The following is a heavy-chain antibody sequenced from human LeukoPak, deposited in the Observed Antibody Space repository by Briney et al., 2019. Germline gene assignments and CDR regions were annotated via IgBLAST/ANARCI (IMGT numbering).Heavy chain of an antibody. Sequence: PGRSLRLSCAASGFTFSNYGMHWVRQAPGKGLEWVAVISYDGTNKYYADSVKGRFTISRDNSKNTLYLQMNSLRAEDPAVYYCAKDYYYDSSGYSADTPIDYWGQGTLVTVSS. CDR1: GFTFSNYG. V-gene: IGHV3-30*18. CDR2: ISYDGTNK. CDR3: AKDYYYDSSGYSADTPIDY. J-gene: IGHJ4*02. D-gene: IGHD3-22*01.